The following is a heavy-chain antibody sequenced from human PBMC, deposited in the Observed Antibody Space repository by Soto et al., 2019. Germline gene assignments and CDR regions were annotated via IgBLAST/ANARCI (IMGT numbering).Heavy chain of an antibody. CDR2: IYYSGST. J-gene: IGHJ4*02. CDR3: ATPPGETDVANLAIDY. CDR1: GGSISSSSYY. Sequence: PSETLSLTCTVSGGSISSSSYYWGWIRQPPGKGLEWIGSIYYSGSTYYNPSLKSRVTISVDTSKNQFSLKLSSVTAADTAVYYCATPPGETDVANLAIDYWGQGTLVTVSS. V-gene: IGHV4-39*01. D-gene: IGHD2-15*01.